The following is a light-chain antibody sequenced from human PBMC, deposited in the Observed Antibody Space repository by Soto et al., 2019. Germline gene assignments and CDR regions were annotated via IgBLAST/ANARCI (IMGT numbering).Light chain of an antibody. CDR2: GAS. J-gene: IGKJ1*01. CDR3: QQYNVYSWA. CDR1: QSVSSN. Sequence: EMVMTQSPATLSVSPGERAALSCRASQSVSSNLAWYQQKPGQAPRLLIYGASTRAAGIPARFSGSGSGTEFTLTISSLQPDDFATYYCQQYNVYSWAFGQGTKVDIK. V-gene: IGKV3-15*01.